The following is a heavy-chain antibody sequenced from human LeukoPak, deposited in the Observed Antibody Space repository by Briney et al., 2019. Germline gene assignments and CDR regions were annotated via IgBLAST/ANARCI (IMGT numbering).Heavy chain of an antibody. Sequence: SETLSLTCTVSGGSITSYFWSWIRQPAGKGLEWIGRIYTSGSTNYNPSLKSRVTMSVDTSKNQFSSELRFVTAADTAVYYCARLGASLEWDSGSFPDYWGQGTLVTVSS. CDR2: IYTSGST. V-gene: IGHV4-4*07. J-gene: IGHJ4*02. CDR3: ARLGASLEWDSGSFPDY. D-gene: IGHD3-10*01. CDR1: GGSITSYF.